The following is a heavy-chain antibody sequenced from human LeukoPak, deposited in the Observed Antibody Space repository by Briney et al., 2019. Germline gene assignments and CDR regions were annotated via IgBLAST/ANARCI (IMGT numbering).Heavy chain of an antibody. CDR2: IESDGSI. Sequence: GGSLSLYCAASEFIFRYYWMHLIRQAPGPGLVLLSRIESDGSISYADSVKGRFTISRDNAKNTVYLQMNSLRAEDTAVYYCARGVYLAGHLVDFWGQGTLVTVSS. CDR1: EFIFRYYW. D-gene: IGHD3-10*01. J-gene: IGHJ4*02. V-gene: IGHV3-74*01. CDR3: ARGVYLAGHLVDF.